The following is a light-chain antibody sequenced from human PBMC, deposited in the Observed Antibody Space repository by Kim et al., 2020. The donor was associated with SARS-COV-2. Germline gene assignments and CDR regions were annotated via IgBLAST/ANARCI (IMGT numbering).Light chain of an antibody. Sequence: NFMLTQPHSVSESPGKTVTISCTRSSGSIASNYVQWYQQRPGSSPTTVIYEDNQRPSGVPDRFSGSIDSSSNSASLTISGLKIEDEADYYCQSYDSSNWVFGGGTQLTVL. CDR2: EDN. CDR3: QSYDSSNWV. CDR1: SGSIASNY. V-gene: IGLV6-57*01. J-gene: IGLJ3*02.